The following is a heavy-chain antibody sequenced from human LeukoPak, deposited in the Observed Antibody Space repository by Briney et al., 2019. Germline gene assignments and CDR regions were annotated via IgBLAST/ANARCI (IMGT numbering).Heavy chain of an antibody. CDR1: GYSFNSYW. J-gene: IGHJ4*02. CDR3: ARLPGIVATIERYFDY. D-gene: IGHD5-12*01. CDR2: IYPGDSDT. V-gene: IGHV5-51*01. Sequence: GESLKISCKGSGYSFNSYWIGWVRQMPGKGLEWTGIIYPGDSDTRYSPSFQGQVTISADKSISTAYLQWSSLKASDTAMYYCARLPGIVATIERYFDYWGQGTLVTVSS.